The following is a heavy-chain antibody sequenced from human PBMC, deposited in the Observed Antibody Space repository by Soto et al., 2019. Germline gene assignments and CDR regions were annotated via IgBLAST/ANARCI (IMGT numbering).Heavy chain of an antibody. CDR2: IGPESGAT. D-gene: IGHD1-26*01. J-gene: IGHJ4*02. CDR3: GRGRSGQIVVFY. V-gene: IGHV1-2*02. CDR1: GYTFTGHY. Sequence: QVQLVQSGAEVKKPGASVKVSCKASGYTFTGHYIHWVRQAPEQGPEWMGEIGPESGATRYAQRFQGRVTMNRDMSISTVYMELNNLSPDGTAVYYCGRGRSGQIVVFYWGQGTPVTVSS.